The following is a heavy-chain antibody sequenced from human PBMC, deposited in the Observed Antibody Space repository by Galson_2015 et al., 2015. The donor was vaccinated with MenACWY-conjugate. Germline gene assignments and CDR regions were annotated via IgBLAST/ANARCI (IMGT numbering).Heavy chain of an antibody. CDR1: GGSISSRNW. V-gene: IGHV4-4*02. Sequence: ETLSVTCAVYGGSISSRNWWSWVRQPPGKGLEWIGEIYHSGSTNYNPSLKSRVTISVDKSKNQFSLKLSSVTAADTAVYYCARGDSSGYLPNYFDYWGQGTLVTVSS. CDR3: ARGDSSGYLPNYFDY. D-gene: IGHD3-22*01. CDR2: IYHSGST. J-gene: IGHJ4*02.